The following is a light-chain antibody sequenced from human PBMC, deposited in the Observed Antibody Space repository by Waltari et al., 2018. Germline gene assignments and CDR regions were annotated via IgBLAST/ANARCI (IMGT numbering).Light chain of an antibody. CDR1: QSVSSD. CDR3: QQRSNWPFT. V-gene: IGKV3-11*01. CDR2: DAS. Sequence: EIVLTQSPATLSLSPGERATLSCRTSQSVSSDLAWFLQKPVQAPRLLIYDASDRATGIPARFSGSGSGTDFTLTISSLEPEDFAVYYCQQRSNWPFTFGGGTKVEIK. J-gene: IGKJ4*01.